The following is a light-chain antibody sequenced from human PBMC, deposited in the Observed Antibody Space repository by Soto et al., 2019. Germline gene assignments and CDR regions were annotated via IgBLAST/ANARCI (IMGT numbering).Light chain of an antibody. Sequence: DIQMTQSPSTLSASVGDRVTITCRASQSISSWLAWFQQKPGEAPKLLIYKASALQSGVPSRFSGSGSETEVTLTISSLHPDDFATYYCQQYNDFPRTYGPGTKVESK. CDR2: KAS. V-gene: IGKV1-5*03. J-gene: IGKJ1*01. CDR1: QSISSW. CDR3: QQYNDFPRT.